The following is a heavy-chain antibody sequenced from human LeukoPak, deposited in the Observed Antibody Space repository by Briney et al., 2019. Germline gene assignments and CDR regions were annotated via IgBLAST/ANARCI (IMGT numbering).Heavy chain of an antibody. Sequence: SETLSLTCTVSGGSISSYYWNWIRQPPGKGLEWIGEINHSGSTNYNPSLKSRVTISVDKSKNQFSLKLSSVTAADTAVYYCARSSDSSGYYEVGSYYFDYWGQGTLVTVSS. D-gene: IGHD3-22*01. CDR3: ARSSDSSGYYEVGSYYFDY. V-gene: IGHV4-34*01. J-gene: IGHJ4*02. CDR1: GGSISSYY. CDR2: INHSGST.